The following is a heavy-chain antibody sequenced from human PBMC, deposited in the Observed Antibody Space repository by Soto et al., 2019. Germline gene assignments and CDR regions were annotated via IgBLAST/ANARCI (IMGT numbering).Heavy chain of an antibody. CDR1: GFTFSSYG. Sequence: QVQLVESGGVVVQPGRSLRLSCAASGFTFSSYGMHWVRQAPGKGLEWVAVIWYDGSNKYYADSVKGRFTISRDNSKNTLYLQMNSLRAEDTAVYYCARDLRGDGYNLGYYWGQGTLVTVSS. CDR2: IWYDGSNK. V-gene: IGHV3-33*01. D-gene: IGHD5-12*01. J-gene: IGHJ4*02. CDR3: ARDLRGDGYNLGYY.